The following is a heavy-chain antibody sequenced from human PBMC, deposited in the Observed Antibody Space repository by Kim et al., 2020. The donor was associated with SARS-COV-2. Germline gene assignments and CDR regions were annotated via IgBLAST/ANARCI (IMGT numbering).Heavy chain of an antibody. CDR3: ARASAGGPSDY. CDR2: RT. Sequence: RTDYADSVRGRFSISRDKSKNMMYLQMNSLRGEDTAVYYCARASAGGPSDYWGQGTLVTVSS. D-gene: IGHD6-13*01. V-gene: IGHV3-53*01. J-gene: IGHJ4*02.